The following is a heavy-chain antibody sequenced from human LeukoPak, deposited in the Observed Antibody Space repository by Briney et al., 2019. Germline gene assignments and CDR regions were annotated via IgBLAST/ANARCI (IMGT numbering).Heavy chain of an antibody. Sequence: PSETLSLTCTVSGGSISNYYWSWIRQPAGKRLGWLGRIYSRGSTSYNPSLESRVTVSVDTSKNQFSLKLSSVTAADTAVYYCAREHMVRGVIDRWGQGALVTVSS. J-gene: IGHJ4*02. V-gene: IGHV4-4*07. CDR2: IYSRGST. CDR3: AREHMVRGVIDR. D-gene: IGHD3-10*01. CDR1: GGSISNYY.